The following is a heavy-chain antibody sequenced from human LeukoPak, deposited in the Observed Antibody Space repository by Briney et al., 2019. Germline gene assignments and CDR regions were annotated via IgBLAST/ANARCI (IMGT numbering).Heavy chain of an antibody. Sequence: GGSLRLSCTASGFTFSNYAMNWVRQAPGKGLEWVSIISGRGNSTYYADSVRGRFIISRDNSQNTLFLQMNSLRAEDTAVYYCAKCDNSDWYVPTLDYWGRGTLVTVSS. CDR1: GFTFSNYA. CDR3: AKCDNSDWYVPTLDY. CDR2: ISGRGNST. D-gene: IGHD6-19*01. V-gene: IGHV3-23*01. J-gene: IGHJ4*02.